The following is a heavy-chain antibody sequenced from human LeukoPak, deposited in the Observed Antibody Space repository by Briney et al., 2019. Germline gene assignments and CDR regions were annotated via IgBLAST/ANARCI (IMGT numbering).Heavy chain of an antibody. CDR2: LNPRGGSQ. CDR3: ARAGYYDVSGDRLYYLDN. J-gene: IGHJ4*02. V-gene: IGHV1-46*01. Sequence: GASVKVSCKASGYTLTYYYLHWVREAPGQGLEWVGILNPRGGSQTFAQKFQGRVTVTTDTSTSTVYLELSSLRSDDTAVYYCARAGYYDVSGDRLYYLDNWGQGTPVTVSS. CDR1: GYTLTYYY. D-gene: IGHD3-16*01.